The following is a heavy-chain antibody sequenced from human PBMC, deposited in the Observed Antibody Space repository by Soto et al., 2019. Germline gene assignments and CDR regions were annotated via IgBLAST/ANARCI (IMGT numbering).Heavy chain of an antibody. V-gene: IGHV4-61*01. Sequence: SETLSLTCTVSGAPVSSETHFWTWIRQPPGKGLEWIGYMYYSGITNSNPALKSRVTLSVDRSRNQFSLSLNSVTAADTAVYYCAREDMSGTYYFDYWGPGTQVTVSS. CDR1: GAPVSSETHF. CDR3: AREDMSGTYYFDY. D-gene: IGHD1-26*01. CDR2: MYYSGIT. J-gene: IGHJ4*02.